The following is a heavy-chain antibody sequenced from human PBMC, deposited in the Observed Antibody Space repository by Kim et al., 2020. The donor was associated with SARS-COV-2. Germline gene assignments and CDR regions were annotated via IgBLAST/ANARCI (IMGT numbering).Heavy chain of an antibody. J-gene: IGHJ3*02. Sequence: GGSLRLSCAASGFTFSSYAMSWVRQAPGKGLEWVSAISGSGGSTYYADSVKGRFTISRDNSKNTLYLQMNSLRAEDTAVYYCAKDYPRGGQPRGAFDIWGQGTMVTVSS. CDR3: AKDYPRGGQPRGAFDI. D-gene: IGHD3-10*01. V-gene: IGHV3-23*01. CDR2: ISGSGGST. CDR1: GFTFSSYA.